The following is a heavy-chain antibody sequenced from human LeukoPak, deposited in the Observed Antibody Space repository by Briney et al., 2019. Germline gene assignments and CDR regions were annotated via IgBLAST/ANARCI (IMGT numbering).Heavy chain of an antibody. CDR2: IYNRGNT. Sequence: SETLSLTCAVYGGSFSGYYWSWIRQPPGRGLQWIGYIYNRGNTDYNPSLNSRVTISVDTSKNQFSLKLSSVTAADTAVYFCARGFRGDNFDYWGQGTLVTVSS. CDR3: ARGFRGDNFDY. CDR1: GGSFSGYY. J-gene: IGHJ4*02. V-gene: IGHV4-59*08. D-gene: IGHD7-27*01.